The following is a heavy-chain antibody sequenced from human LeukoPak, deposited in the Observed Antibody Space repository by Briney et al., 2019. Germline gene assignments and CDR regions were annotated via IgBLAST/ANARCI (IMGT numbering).Heavy chain of an antibody. D-gene: IGHD6-13*01. CDR1: GGSISSYY. CDR3: ARETQAAANDY. CDR2: IYYSGST. J-gene: IGHJ4*02. V-gene: IGHV4-59*01. Sequence: SETLSLTCTVSGGSISSYYWSWIRQPPGKGLEWIGYIYYSGSTNYNPSLKSRVTISVDTSKNQFSLKLSSVTAADTAVYYCARETQAAANDYWGQGTLVTVSS.